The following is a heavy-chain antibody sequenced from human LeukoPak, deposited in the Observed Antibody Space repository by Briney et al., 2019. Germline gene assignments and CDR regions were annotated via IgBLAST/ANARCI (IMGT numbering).Heavy chain of an antibody. D-gene: IGHD3-3*01. V-gene: IGHV4-4*07. CDR2: IYTSGST. J-gene: IGHJ6*03. CDR3: ARQQYYDFWSGYSYYMDV. Sequence: SETLSLTCTVSDGSLSNYYWSWIRQPAGKGLEWIGRIYTSGSTNYNPSLKSRVTISVDTSKNQFSLKLSSVTAADTAVYYCARQQYYDFWSGYSYYMDVWGKGTTVTVSS. CDR1: DGSLSNYY.